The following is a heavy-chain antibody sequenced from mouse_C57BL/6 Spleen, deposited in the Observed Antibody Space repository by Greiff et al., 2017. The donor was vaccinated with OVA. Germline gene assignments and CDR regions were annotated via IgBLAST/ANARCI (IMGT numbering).Heavy chain of an antibody. Sequence: VQLQQSGAELVKPGASVKLSCTASGFNIKDYYMHWVKQRTEQGLAWIGRIDPEDGETKYAPKFPGKATITADTSSNTAYLQLSSLTSEDTAVYYCARGYYGNYFLYYFDYWGQGTTLTVSS. CDR1: GFNIKDYY. V-gene: IGHV14-2*01. CDR3: ARGYYGNYFLYYFDY. J-gene: IGHJ2*01. D-gene: IGHD2-1*01. CDR2: IDPEDGET.